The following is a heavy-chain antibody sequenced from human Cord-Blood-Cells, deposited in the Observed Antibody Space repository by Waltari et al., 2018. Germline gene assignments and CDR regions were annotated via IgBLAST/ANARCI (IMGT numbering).Heavy chain of an antibody. V-gene: IGHV4-30-4*08. D-gene: IGHD6-13*01. CDR1: GGSISSGDYY. CDR2: IYYSGST. J-gene: IGHJ6*02. Sequence: QVQLQESGPGLVKPSQTLSLTCTVSGGSISSGDYYWSWIRQPPGKGLEWIGYIYYSGSTCHNPSRKRRVTISVDTSKNPVSLKLSSVTAADTAVYYCARALPRSSSWYWDYYYYGMDVWGQGTTVTVSS. CDR3: ARALPRSSSWYWDYYYYGMDV.